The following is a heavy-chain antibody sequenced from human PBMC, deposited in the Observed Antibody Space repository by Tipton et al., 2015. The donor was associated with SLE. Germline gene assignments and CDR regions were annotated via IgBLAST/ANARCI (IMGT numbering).Heavy chain of an antibody. J-gene: IGHJ3*02. CDR1: GGSISGYY. CDR3: ARDLVGASAFDI. V-gene: IGHV4-59*01. CDR2: IHYKGTT. Sequence: TLSLTCTVSGGSISGYYWSWFRQPPGHGLEWIGYIHYKGTTNYNPSLKSRVTISGDTSRNQFSLKLISVNTADTAVYFCARDLVGASAFDIWGQGTMVTVSS. D-gene: IGHD1-26*01.